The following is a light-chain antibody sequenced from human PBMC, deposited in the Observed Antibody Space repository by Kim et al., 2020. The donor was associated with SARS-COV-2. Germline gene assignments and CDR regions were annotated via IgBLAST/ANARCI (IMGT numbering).Light chain of an antibody. CDR3: QSYDSSIVAV. CDR2: EDN. J-gene: IGLJ7*01. CDR1: SGSIASNY. V-gene: IGLV6-57*03. Sequence: KTVTISCTRSSGSIASNYVQWYQQRPGSAPTTVIYEDNQRPSGVPDRFSGSIDSSSNSASLTISGLKTEDEADYYCQSYDSSIVAVFGGGTQLTVL.